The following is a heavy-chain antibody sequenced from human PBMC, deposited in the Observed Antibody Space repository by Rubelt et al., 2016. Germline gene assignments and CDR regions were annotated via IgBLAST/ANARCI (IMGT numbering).Heavy chain of an antibody. D-gene: IGHD4-17*01. CDR3: ARLHGDYVGDAFDI. CDR2: IYHSGST. V-gene: IGHV4-4*02. Sequence: GSISSSNWWSWVRQPPGKGLEWIGEIYHSGSTYYNPSLKSRVTISVDTSKNQFSLKLSSVTAADTAVYYCARLHGDYVGDAFDIWGQGTMVTVSS. CDR1: GSISSSNW. J-gene: IGHJ3*02.